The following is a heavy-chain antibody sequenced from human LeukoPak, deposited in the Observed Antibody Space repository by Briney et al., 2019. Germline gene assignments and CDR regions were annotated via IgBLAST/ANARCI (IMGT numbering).Heavy chain of an antibody. Sequence: ASVKVSCKASGYTFTSYGISWVRQAPGQGLEWMGWISAYNGNTNYAQKLQGRVTMTTDTSTSTAYMELRSLRSDDTAVYYCARHVVEVVGATTGWFDPWGQGTLVTVSS. D-gene: IGHD1-26*01. CDR3: ARHVVEVVGATTGWFDP. J-gene: IGHJ5*02. CDR2: ISAYNGNT. CDR1: GYTFTSYG. V-gene: IGHV1-18*01.